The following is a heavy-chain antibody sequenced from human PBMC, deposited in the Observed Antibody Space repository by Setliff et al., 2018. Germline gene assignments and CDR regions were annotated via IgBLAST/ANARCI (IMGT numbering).Heavy chain of an antibody. CDR2: IYYSGST. Sequence: SETLSLTCTVFGGSISSSSYYWGWIRQPPGKGLEWIGSIYYSGSTYYNPSLKSRVTISVDTSKNQFSLKLSSVTAADTAVYYCARVLAAAGYYYYGMDVWGQGTTVTVSS. CDR3: ARVLAAAGYYYYGMDV. D-gene: IGHD6-13*01. V-gene: IGHV4-39*07. CDR1: GGSISSSSYY. J-gene: IGHJ6*02.